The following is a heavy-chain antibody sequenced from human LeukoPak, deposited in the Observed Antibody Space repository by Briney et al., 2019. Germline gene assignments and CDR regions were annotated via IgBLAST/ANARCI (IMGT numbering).Heavy chain of an antibody. D-gene: IGHD3-9*01. CDR1: GSTFSSYA. V-gene: IGHV3-23*01. J-gene: IGHJ4*02. CDR3: AKDGYDWLSFIDY. CDR2: ISGSGGST. Sequence: GGSLRLSCAASGSTFSSYAMSWVRQAPGKGLEWVSAISGSGGSTYYVDSVKGRFTISRDNSKNTLYLQMNSLRAEDTAVYYCAKDGYDWLSFIDYWGQGTLVTVSS.